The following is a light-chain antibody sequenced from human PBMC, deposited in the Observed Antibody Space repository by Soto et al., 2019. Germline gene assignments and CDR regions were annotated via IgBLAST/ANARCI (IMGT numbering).Light chain of an antibody. CDR2: AAS. CDR1: QGISNY. Sequence: DIQMTQSPSSLSASVGDRVTTTCRAIQGISNYLAWYQQKPGKLPKLLIYAASTLQSGVPSRFSGSGSGTDFTLTISSLQPEDVASYYCQNHNSAPITFGQGTRLEIK. CDR3: QNHNSAPIT. J-gene: IGKJ5*01. V-gene: IGKV1-27*01.